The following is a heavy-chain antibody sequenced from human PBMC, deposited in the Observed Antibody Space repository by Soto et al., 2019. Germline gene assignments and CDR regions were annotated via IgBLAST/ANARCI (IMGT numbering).Heavy chain of an antibody. CDR1: GFTFSAYA. V-gene: IGHV3-23*01. Sequence: EIHLLGSGGGLVQPGGSLRLSCAASGFTFSAYAMSWVRQAPGKGLEWVSAISGSGGDTYYADSVKGRFTISRDNSKNTLSLQMSSLRAEDTAVYYCAKSRPDESQGALLLLDYWGQGTLVTVSS. J-gene: IGHJ4*02. CDR2: ISGSGGDT. CDR3: AKSRPDESQGALLLLDY. D-gene: IGHD6-6*01.